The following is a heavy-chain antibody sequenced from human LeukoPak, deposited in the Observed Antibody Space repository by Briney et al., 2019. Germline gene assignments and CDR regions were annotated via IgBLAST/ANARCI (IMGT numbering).Heavy chain of an antibody. CDR2: ISRSGSTK. CDR1: GFTFSDYN. D-gene: IGHD6-19*01. J-gene: IGHJ4*02. Sequence: GGSLRLSCAASGFTFSDYNMRWIRQAPGKGLEWVSSISRSGSTKYYADSVKGRFTISRDNAKNSLYLQMNSLRAEDTAVYYCARDSRSRIAVAYWGQGTLVTVSS. CDR3: ARDSRSRIAVAY. V-gene: IGHV3-11*04.